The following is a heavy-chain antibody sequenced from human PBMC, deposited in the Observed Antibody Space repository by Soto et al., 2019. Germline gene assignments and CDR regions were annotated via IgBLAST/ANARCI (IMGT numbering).Heavy chain of an antibody. CDR3: ARKKYGSGSNYGMDV. CDR1: GGTFSSYA. V-gene: IGHV1-69*13. Sequence: SVKVSCKASGGTFSSYAISWVRQAPGQGLEWMGGIIPIFGTANYAQKVQGRVTITADESTSTAYMELSSLRSEDTAVYYCARKKYGSGSNYGMDVWGQGTTVTVSS. CDR2: IIPIFGTA. J-gene: IGHJ6*02. D-gene: IGHD3-10*01.